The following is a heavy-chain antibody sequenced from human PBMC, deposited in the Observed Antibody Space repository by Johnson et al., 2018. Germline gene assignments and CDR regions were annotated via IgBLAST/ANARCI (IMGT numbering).Heavy chain of an antibody. CDR2: ISYDGSNK. J-gene: IGHJ6*03. CDR3: ARDGVAARESYYYYYMDV. Sequence: QVQLQESGGGVVQPGRSLRLSCAASGFTFSSYAMHWVRQAPGKGLEWVAVISYDGSNKYYADYVKGRFTISRDNSKNTLDLQMNSLRAEDTAVYYCARDGVAARESYYYYYMDVWGKGTTVTVSS. CDR1: GFTFSSYA. V-gene: IGHV3-30-3*01. D-gene: IGHD6-6*01.